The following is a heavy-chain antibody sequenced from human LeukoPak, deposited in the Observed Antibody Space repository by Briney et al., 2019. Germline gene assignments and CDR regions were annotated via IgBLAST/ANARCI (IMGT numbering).Heavy chain of an antibody. D-gene: IGHD4-11*01. CDR1: KFSLSDFW. J-gene: IGHJ4*02. Sequence: GGSQTLPCAPSKFSLSDFWMGWVRQAQGKGVEWVANINQGGRETYHVVSVKGRFTIPRHNPKKSLFLQMNRRRGKDTAVLYCTKGRSNHHWRQGTLVSVST. CDR3: TKGRSNHH. V-gene: IGHV3-7*01. CDR2: INQGGRET.